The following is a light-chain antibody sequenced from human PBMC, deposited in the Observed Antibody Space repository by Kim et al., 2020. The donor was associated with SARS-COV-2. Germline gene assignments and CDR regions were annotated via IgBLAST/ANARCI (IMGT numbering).Light chain of an antibody. J-gene: IGLJ7*01. CDR3: CSYAGNWV. Sequence: QSALTQPRSVSGSPGQSVTISCTGPSSDVGGYRYVSWYQQHPGKAPKLMIYDVTKRPSGVPDRFSGSKSGDTASLTISGLQADDEADYYCCSYAGNWVFGGGTQLTVL. CDR2: DVT. CDR1: SSDVGGYRY. V-gene: IGLV2-11*01.